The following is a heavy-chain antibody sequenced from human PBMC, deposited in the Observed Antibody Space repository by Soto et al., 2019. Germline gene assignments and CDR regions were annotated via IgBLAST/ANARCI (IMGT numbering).Heavy chain of an antibody. V-gene: IGHV3-48*02. D-gene: IGHD1-1*01. CDR1: GFTFSSYS. Sequence: EVQLVESGGGLVQPGGSLRLSCVASGFTFSSYSMNWVRQAPGKGLEWVSYISGNSRTIHYADSVRGRFTISRDNAKNSLYLQMSSLRDEDTALYYCATWHEREHAYDVWGQGTTVTVSS. J-gene: IGHJ3*01. CDR3: ATWHEREHAYDV. CDR2: ISGNSRTI.